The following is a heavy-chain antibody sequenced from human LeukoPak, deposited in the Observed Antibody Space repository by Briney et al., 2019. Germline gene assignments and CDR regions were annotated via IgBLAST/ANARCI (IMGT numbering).Heavy chain of an antibody. CDR1: GDSVSDNSAT. D-gene: IGHD6-13*01. J-gene: IGHJ4*02. CDR3: ARSAAGTIDY. CDR2: TYYRSKWYY. Sequence: SQTLSLTCDISGDSVSDNSATWNWISQSPSRGLEWLGRTYYRSKWYYGYAVSVKSRITINPDTSKNQFSLQLNSVTPEDTAVYDCARSAAGTIDYWGQGTLVTVSP. V-gene: IGHV6-1*01.